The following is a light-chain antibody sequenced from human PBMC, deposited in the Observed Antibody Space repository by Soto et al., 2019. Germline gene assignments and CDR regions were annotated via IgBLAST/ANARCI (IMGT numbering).Light chain of an antibody. Sequence: ETVLTQSPATLSLYKEERATPPCRASQSVSSYLAWYQQKPGQAPRLLIYGASTRATGIPDRFSGSGSGTDFTLTISRLEPEDFAVYFCQHYGSSLITFGQGTRLEIK. V-gene: IGKV3-20*01. CDR1: QSVSSY. J-gene: IGKJ5*01. CDR3: QHYGSSLIT. CDR2: GAS.